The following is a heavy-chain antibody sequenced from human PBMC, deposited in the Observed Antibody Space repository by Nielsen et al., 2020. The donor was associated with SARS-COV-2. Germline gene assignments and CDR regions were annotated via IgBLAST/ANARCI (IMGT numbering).Heavy chain of an antibody. J-gene: IGHJ6*02. CDR2: IRSKAYGGTT. V-gene: IGHV3-49*03. Sequence: GESLKISCTASGFTFGDYAMSWFRQAPGKGLEWVGFIRSKAYGGTTEYAASVKGRFTISRDDSKSIAYLQMNSLKTEDTAVYYCTRDIVVVPAAPYYYYYGMDVWGQGTTVTVSS. D-gene: IGHD2-2*01. CDR3: TRDIVVVPAAPYYYYYGMDV. CDR1: GFTFGDYA.